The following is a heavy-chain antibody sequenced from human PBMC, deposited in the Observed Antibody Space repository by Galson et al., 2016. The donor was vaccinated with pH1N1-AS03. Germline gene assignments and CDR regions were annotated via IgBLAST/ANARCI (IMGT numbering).Heavy chain of an antibody. D-gene: IGHD3-16*01. CDR2: ISHSAEGK. J-gene: IGHJ5*01. CDR1: GFTFNNYW. CDR3: TGDLLGWGRNYDS. V-gene: IGHV3-48*03. Sequence: SLRLSCAASGFTFNNYWMSWVRQAPGKGPEWISYISHSAEGKFYADSVKGRFSISRDSDQNSLYLEMMSLRAEDTAVYYCTGDLLGWGRNYDSWGQGTLVTVSS.